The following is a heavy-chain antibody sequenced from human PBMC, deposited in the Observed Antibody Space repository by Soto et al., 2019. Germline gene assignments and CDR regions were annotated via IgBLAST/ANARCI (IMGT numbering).Heavy chain of an antibody. CDR3: AREIRGAIGPLDY. D-gene: IGHD2-21*01. V-gene: IGHV3-30*09. Sequence: QVELVESGGCVVQPGTSLRLSCAASGFTFSAYSINWVRQSPGKGLAWVAVVSYDGSLKYYADSVKGRFAISRDNYMNTVYLQMNSLSPDDTAVYYCAREIRGAIGPLDYWGQGTLVTVSS. J-gene: IGHJ4*02. CDR2: VSYDGSLK. CDR1: GFTFSAYS.